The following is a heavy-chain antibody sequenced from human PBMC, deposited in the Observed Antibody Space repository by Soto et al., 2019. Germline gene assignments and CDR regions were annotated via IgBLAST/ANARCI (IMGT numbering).Heavy chain of an antibody. Sequence: SVKVSCKASGFTFTSSAFQWVRQARGQRLEWIGWIAVGSGYTNYAQRFQDRVTLTRDMSTATTYMELSRLTSEDTAIYYCAAAATAWQQIVPSDYCGQGTMVTVSS. V-gene: IGHV1-58*01. CDR3: AAAATAWQQIVPSDY. D-gene: IGHD2-21*01. J-gene: IGHJ4*02. CDR2: IAVGSGYT. CDR1: GFTFTSSA.